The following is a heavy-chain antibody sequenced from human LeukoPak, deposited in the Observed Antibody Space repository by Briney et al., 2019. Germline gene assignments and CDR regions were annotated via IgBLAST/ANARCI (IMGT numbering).Heavy chain of an antibody. CDR2: ISGSGGST. J-gene: IGHJ4*02. V-gene: IGHV3-23*01. CDR3: AKGPIVVVVAATPFDY. D-gene: IGHD2-15*01. Sequence: AGGSLRLSCAASGFTFSSYAMSWVRQAPGKGLGWVSAISGSGGSTYYADSVKGRFTISRDNSKNTLYLQMNSLRAEDTAVYYCAKGPIVVVVAATPFDYWGQGTLVTVSS. CDR1: GFTFSSYA.